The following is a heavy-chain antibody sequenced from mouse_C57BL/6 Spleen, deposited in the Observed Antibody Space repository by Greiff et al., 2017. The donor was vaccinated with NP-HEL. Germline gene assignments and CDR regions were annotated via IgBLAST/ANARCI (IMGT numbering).Heavy chain of an antibody. J-gene: IGHJ3*01. V-gene: IGHV1-55*01. D-gene: IGHD1-1*02. CDR3: ARWSGWDWFAY. CDR1: GYTFTSYW. CDR2: IYPGSGST. Sequence: QVQLQQSGAELVKPGASVKMSCKASGYTFTSYWITGVKQRPGQGLEWVGDIYPGSGSTNYNEKFKSKATLTVDTSSSTAYMQLSSLTSEDSAVYYCARWSGWDWFAYWGQGTLVTVSA.